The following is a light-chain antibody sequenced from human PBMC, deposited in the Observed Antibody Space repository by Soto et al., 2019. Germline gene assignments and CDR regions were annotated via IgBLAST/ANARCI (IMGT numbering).Light chain of an antibody. J-gene: IGKJ1*01. Sequence: EIVMTQSPDTLSMSPGERATLSCRASQDVNNNVAWYQQKPGQAPRLLIYGASTRATGIPARFSGGGSRTEFTLTIGSLQSEDFAIYFCQQYNYKSTFGQGTTVEIK. CDR3: QQYNYKST. CDR1: QDVNNN. V-gene: IGKV3-15*01. CDR2: GAS.